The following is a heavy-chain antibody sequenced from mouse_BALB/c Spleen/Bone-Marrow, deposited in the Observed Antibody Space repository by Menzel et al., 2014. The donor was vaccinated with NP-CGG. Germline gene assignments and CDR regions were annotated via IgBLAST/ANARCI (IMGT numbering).Heavy chain of an antibody. V-gene: IGHV5-17*02. D-gene: IGHD2-4*01. Sequence: EVHLVESGGGLVQPGGSRKVSCAASGFTFSSFGMHWVRQAPEKGLEWVAYISRGSSTIYYADTVKGRCTISRDNPKNTRFLQMTSLRPEDTAIDDCARATMSTTGYYYAMDYWGQGTSATVSS. CDR3: ARATMSTTGYYYAMDY. CDR1: GFTFSSFG. CDR2: ISRGSSTI. J-gene: IGHJ4*01.